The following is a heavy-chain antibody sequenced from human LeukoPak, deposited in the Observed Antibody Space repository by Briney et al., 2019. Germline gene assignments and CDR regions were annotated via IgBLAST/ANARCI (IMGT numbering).Heavy chain of an antibody. CDR3: ARGLNDFSFATDY. Sequence: SQTLSLTCAISGDSVSSNSAAWNWIRQSPSRGLEWLGRTYFRSKWYNDYAISVKSRITISRDTPKNQFSLQLNSVTPEDTAVYYCARGLNDFSFATDYWGQGTLVTVSS. V-gene: IGHV6-1*01. CDR2: TYFRSKWYN. CDR1: GDSVSSNSAA. D-gene: IGHD3-3*01. J-gene: IGHJ4*02.